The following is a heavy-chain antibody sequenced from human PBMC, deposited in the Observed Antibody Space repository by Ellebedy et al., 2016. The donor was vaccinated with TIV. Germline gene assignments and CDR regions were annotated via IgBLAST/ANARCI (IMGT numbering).Heavy chain of an antibody. Sequence: GESLKISCSVSGFTFSSYAMPLVRQAPGKGLQYVSXISSNVVTTDYADSVEGRFTISRDNSKNTLYLQMRSLRPEDTAVYYCVKHWNSSSWYSNWFDPWGQGTLVIVSS. CDR1: GFTFSSYA. CDR2: ISSNVVTT. J-gene: IGHJ5*02. D-gene: IGHD6-13*01. CDR3: VKHWNSSSWYSNWFDP. V-gene: IGHV3-64D*09.